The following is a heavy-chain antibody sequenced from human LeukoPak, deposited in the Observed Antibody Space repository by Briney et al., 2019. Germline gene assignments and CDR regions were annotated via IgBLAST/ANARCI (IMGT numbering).Heavy chain of an antibody. D-gene: IGHD2-2*02. Sequence: SQTLSLTCTVSGGSISSGGYYWSWIRQHPGKGLEWIGYIYYSGSTYYNPSLKSRVTISVDTSKNQFSLKLSSVTAADRAVYYCARGWKSCSSTSCYRAFDPWGQGTLVTVSS. CDR3: ARGWKSCSSTSCYRAFDP. V-gene: IGHV4-31*03. J-gene: IGHJ5*02. CDR1: GGSISSGGYY. CDR2: IYYSGST.